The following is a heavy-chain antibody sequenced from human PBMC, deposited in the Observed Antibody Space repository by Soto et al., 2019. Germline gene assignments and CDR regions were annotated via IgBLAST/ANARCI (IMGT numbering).Heavy chain of an antibody. Sequence: GASVRVYCRGSGYTFTVYDLKWVRQATGKGLEWMGGFDPEDGETIYAQKFQGRVTMTEDTSTDTAYMELSSLRSEDTAVYYCATGTETPSYYYYGMDVWGQGTTVTVSS. CDR3: ATGTETPSYYYYGMDV. CDR2: FDPEDGET. CDR1: GYTFTVYD. J-gene: IGHJ6*02. D-gene: IGHD1-1*01. V-gene: IGHV1-24*01.